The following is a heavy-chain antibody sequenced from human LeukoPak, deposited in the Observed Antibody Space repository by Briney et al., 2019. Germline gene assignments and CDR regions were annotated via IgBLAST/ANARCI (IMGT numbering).Heavy chain of an antibody. CDR2: ISYDGSNK. CDR1: GFTFSSYG. J-gene: IGHJ5*02. V-gene: IGHV3-30*03. Sequence: GGSLRLSCAASGFTFSSYGIHWVRQAPGKGLEWVAVISYDGSNKYYADSVKGRFTISRDNSKNSLYLQMNSLRAEDTAVYYCASEWELRAWGQGTLVTVSS. D-gene: IGHD1-26*01. CDR3: ASEWELRA.